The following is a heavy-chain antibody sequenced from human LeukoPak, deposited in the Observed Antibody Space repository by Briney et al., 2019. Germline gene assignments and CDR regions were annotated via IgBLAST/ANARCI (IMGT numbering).Heavy chain of an antibody. D-gene: IGHD2-21*01. J-gene: IGHJ4*02. V-gene: IGHV4-38-2*01. Sequence: PSETLSLTCAVSGYSISSGYYWGWIRQPPGKGLEWIGSIYHSGSTYYNPSLKSRVTISVDTSKNQFSLKLSSVTAADTAMYYCARSPEVVIAPFDYWGQGTLVTVSS. CDR3: ARSPEVVIAPFDY. CDR2: IYHSGST. CDR1: GYSISSGYY.